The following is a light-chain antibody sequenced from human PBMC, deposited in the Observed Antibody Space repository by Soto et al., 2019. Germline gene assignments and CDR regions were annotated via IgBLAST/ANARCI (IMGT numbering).Light chain of an antibody. CDR1: SSDVGAYNY. V-gene: IGLV2-14*01. CDR3: SSYTNSSTAYV. Sequence: QSALTQSASVSGSPGQSITISCTGTSSDVGAYNYVSWYQQHPGKAPKVMIHDVSNRPSGVSSRFSGSKSGNTASLTISGLQAEDEADYYCSSYTNSSTAYVFGTGTKLTVL. J-gene: IGLJ1*01. CDR2: DVS.